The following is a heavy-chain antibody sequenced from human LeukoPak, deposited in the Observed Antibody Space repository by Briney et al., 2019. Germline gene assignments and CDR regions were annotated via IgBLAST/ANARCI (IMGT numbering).Heavy chain of an antibody. CDR2: IYYSGST. J-gene: IGHJ4*02. CDR3: AREAAGDFWSGYYLDY. Sequence: SETLSLTCAVYGGSFSGYYWSWIRQPPGKGLEWIGCIYYSGSTNYNPSLKSRVTISVDASKNQFSLKLSSVTAADTAVYYCAREAAGDFWSGYYLDYWGQGTLVTVSS. CDR1: GGSFSGYY. V-gene: IGHV4-59*01. D-gene: IGHD3-3*01.